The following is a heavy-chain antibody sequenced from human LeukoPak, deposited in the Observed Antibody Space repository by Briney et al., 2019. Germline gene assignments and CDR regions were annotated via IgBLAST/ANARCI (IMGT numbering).Heavy chain of an antibody. D-gene: IGHD3-22*01. CDR1: GFTFSSYA. Sequence: GGSLRLSCAASGFTFSSYAMHWVRQAPGKGLEWAAVISYDGSNEYYADSVKGRFTISSDNSKSTLYLQMNSLRAEDTAVYYCARDYYDSSGYYSAFDIWGQGTMVTVSS. V-gene: IGHV3-30*04. CDR3: ARDYYDSSGYYSAFDI. CDR2: ISYDGSNE. J-gene: IGHJ3*02.